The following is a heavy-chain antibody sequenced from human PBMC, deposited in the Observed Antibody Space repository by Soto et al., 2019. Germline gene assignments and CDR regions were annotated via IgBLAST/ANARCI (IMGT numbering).Heavy chain of an antibody. J-gene: IGHJ5*02. CDR1: GFTFSSSS. Sequence: APVKVSCKASGFTFSSSSEHWVRQARGHRLEWIGWIVVGNSNTNYARGLQERVTITRDMSTSTAYMELNSVTPEDTAVYYCARSGGRRVNWFDPWGQGTLVTVSS. CDR2: IVVGNSNT. V-gene: IGHV1-58*01. CDR3: ARSGGRRVNWFDP. D-gene: IGHD3-10*01.